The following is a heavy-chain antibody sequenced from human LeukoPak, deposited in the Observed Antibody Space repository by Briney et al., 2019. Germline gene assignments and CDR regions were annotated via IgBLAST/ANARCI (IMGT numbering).Heavy chain of an antibody. Sequence: PGGSLRLSCAASGFTFSSYAMSWVRQAPGKGLEWDSAISGSGGSTYYADSVKGRFTISRDNSKNTLYLQMNSLRAEDTAVYYCAKDWFGENYYYYGMDVWGQGTTVTVSS. V-gene: IGHV3-23*01. CDR1: GFTFSSYA. J-gene: IGHJ6*02. D-gene: IGHD3-10*01. CDR3: AKDWFGENYYYYGMDV. CDR2: ISGSGGST.